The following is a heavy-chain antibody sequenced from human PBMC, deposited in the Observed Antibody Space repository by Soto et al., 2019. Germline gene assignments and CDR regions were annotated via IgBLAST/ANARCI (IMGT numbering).Heavy chain of an antibody. Sequence: QVQLVESGGGVVQPGRSLRLSCAASGFTFRNYAVHWVRQAPGKGLEWVAIISFDGTNKYYADSVKGRFTISRDNSNNTLYLQMNSLRAEDTAVYYCERDSSGSGYSYGFFYWGQGTMLTVSS. D-gene: IGHD5-18*01. J-gene: IGHJ4*02. CDR2: ISFDGTNK. CDR1: GFTFRNYA. V-gene: IGHV3-30-3*01. CDR3: ERDSSGSGYSYGFFY.